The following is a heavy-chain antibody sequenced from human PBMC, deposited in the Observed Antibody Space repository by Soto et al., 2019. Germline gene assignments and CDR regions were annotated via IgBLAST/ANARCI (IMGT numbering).Heavy chain of an antibody. CDR3: ARTGGYGSGSYRAFDI. J-gene: IGHJ3*02. V-gene: IGHV4-31*03. Sequence: QVQLQESGPGLVKPSQTLSLTCTVSGGSISSGGYYWSWIRQHPGKGLEWIGYIYYSGSTYYNPSLKSRVTISVYTSKNQFSLKLSSVTAADTAVYYCARTGGYGSGSYRAFDIWGQGTMVTVSS. CDR1: GGSISSGGYY. D-gene: IGHD3-10*01. CDR2: IYYSGST.